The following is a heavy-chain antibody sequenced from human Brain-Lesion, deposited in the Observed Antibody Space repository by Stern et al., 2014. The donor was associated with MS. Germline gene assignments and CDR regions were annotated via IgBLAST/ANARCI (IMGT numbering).Heavy chain of an antibody. D-gene: IGHD1-26*01. J-gene: IGHJ4*02. Sequence: QVQLLESGAEVKKPGASVQVSCKVSGYTLTELSMHWVRQAPRKGLEWMGGFDPEDGETIYAQKFQGRVTMTEDTSTDTVYKELSTLISEDTAVYYCATLSPGAGGNYYRLFDYWGQGTLVTVSS. CDR1: GYTLTELS. CDR3: ATLSPGAGGNYYRLFDY. V-gene: IGHV1-24*01. CDR2: FDPEDGET.